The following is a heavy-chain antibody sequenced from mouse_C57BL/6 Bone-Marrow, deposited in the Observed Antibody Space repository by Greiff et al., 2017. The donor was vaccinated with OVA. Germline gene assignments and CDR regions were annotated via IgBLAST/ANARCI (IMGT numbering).Heavy chain of an antibody. CDR3: TRWGITTVVLPFDY. D-gene: IGHD1-1*01. J-gene: IGHJ2*01. CDR1: GYTFTSYW. V-gene: IGHV1-5*01. CDR2: IYPGNSDT. Sequence: VHVKQSGPVLARPGASVKMSCKTSGYTFTSYWMHWVKQRPGQGLEWIGAIYPGNSDTSYNQKFKGKAKLTAVTSASTAYMELSSLTNEDSAVYYCTRWGITTVVLPFDYWGQGTTLTVSS.